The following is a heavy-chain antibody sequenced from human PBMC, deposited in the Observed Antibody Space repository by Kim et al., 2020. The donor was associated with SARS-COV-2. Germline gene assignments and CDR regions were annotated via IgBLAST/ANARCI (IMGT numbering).Heavy chain of an antibody. D-gene: IGHD6-13*01. J-gene: IGHJ4*02. CDR3: ARGYSYSWFGYY. CDR2: ISNSGSTI. Sequence: GGFLRLSCVASGFSFSDYYMSWIRQAPGKGLEWFSYISNSGSTIQYADSVEGRFTISRDNAKNSLYLQMNSLRVEDTAVYYCARGYSYSWFGYYWGRGTLVTVS. V-gene: IGHV3-11*04. CDR1: GFSFSDYY.